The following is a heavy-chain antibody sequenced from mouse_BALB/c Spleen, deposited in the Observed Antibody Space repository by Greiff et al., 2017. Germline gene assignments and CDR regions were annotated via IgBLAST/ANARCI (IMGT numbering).Heavy chain of an antibody. Sequence: VQLQQSGAELMKPGASVKISCKATGYTFSSYWIEWVKQRPGHGLEWIGEILPGSGSTNYNEKFKGKATFTADTSSNTAYMQLSSLTSEDSAVYYCARSLLRLEMDYWGQGTSVTVSS. D-gene: IGHD1-2*01. V-gene: IGHV1-9*01. CDR1: GYTFSSYW. CDR2: ILPGSGST. CDR3: ARSLLRLEMDY. J-gene: IGHJ4*01.